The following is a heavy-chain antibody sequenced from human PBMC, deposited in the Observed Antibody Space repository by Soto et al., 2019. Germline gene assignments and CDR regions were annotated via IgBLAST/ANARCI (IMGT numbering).Heavy chain of an antibody. CDR3: ARDFRRSADGFDY. CDR2: INPNSGGS. J-gene: IGHJ4*02. V-gene: IGHV1-2*02. CDR1: GYTFSDHY. Sequence: ASVKVSCKASGYTFSDHYIHCGRQAPGQGLEWMGWINPNSGGSNYARKFQDRVTVTRDMSISTAYMELSRLRSDDTAVYYCARDFRRSADGFDYWGQGTLVTVSS.